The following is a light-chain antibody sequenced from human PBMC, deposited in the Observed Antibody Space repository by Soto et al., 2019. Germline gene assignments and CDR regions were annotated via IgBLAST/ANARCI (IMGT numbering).Light chain of an antibody. CDR2: DGS. CDR3: SSYPTCRAL. CDR1: SSVVGGYNY. J-gene: IGLJ1*01. V-gene: IGLV2-14*01. Sequence: QSVLTQPAGLSGSPGESITISCTATSSVVGGYNYVSWYQQHPGTAPKLMIYDGSNRTSGVSNRLSSTRSGNEASPTISGLQAEDEADYYCSSYPTCRALFGTGTKVTVL.